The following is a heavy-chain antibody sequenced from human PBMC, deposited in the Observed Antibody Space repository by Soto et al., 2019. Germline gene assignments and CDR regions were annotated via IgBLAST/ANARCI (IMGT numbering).Heavy chain of an antibody. CDR3: ARGRDYGDYQAVGY. J-gene: IGHJ4*02. Sequence: SWVRQAPGQGLEWIGEINHSGSTNYNPSLKSRVTISVDTSKNQFSLKLSSVTAADTAVYYCARGRDYGDYQAVGYWGQGTLVTVSS. D-gene: IGHD4-17*01. V-gene: IGHV4-34*01. CDR2: INHSGST.